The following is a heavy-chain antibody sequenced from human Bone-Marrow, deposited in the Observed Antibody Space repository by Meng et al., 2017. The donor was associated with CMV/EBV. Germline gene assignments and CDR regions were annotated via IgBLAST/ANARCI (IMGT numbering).Heavy chain of an antibody. CDR2: IKEDGSEK. CDR3: ARVGPRTTFVGFSFDL. Sequence: GESLKISCAASGFTLSRNWMTWVRQAPGKGLEWVANIKEDGSEKKYLDSVKGRFTISRDNAKNSVYLQMNSLRGEDTAVYYCARVGPRTTFVGFSFDLWGQGTLVTVSS. V-gene: IGHV3-7*01. CDR1: GFTLSRNW. J-gene: IGHJ4*02. D-gene: IGHD2/OR15-2a*01.